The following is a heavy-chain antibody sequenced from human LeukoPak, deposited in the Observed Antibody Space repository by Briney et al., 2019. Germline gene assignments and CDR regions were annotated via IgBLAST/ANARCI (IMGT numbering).Heavy chain of an antibody. J-gene: IGHJ4*02. CDR1: GGSFSGYY. V-gene: IGHV4-34*01. D-gene: IGHD3-22*01. Sequence: SETLSLTCAVYGGSFSGYYWSWIHQPPGKGLEWIGEINHSGSTNYNPSLKSRVTISVDTSKNQFSLKLSSVTAADTAVYYCARVCGYYYDSSGCIFDYWGQGTLVTVSS. CDR2: INHSGST. CDR3: ARVCGYYYDSSGCIFDY.